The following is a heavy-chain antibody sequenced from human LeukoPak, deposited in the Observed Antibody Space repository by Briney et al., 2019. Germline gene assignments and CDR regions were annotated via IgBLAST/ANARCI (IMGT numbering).Heavy chain of an antibody. Sequence: PGGSLRLSCAASGFTFSGHSMCWVRQAPGKGLEWVSYISGTGTTIYYSDSVKGRFTVSRDNSKNTLYLQMNSLRAEDTAVYYCARDRYSSGWYSETFDYWGQGTLVTVSS. V-gene: IGHV3-48*01. CDR3: ARDRYSSGWYSETFDY. D-gene: IGHD6-19*01. CDR1: GFTFSGHS. J-gene: IGHJ4*02. CDR2: ISGTGTTI.